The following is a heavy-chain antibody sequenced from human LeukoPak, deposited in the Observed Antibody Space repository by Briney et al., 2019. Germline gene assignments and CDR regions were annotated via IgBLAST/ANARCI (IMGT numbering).Heavy chain of an antibody. CDR2: IRYDGSNGSNT. D-gene: IGHD6-13*01. J-gene: IGHJ4*02. CDR1: GFTFSNHG. V-gene: IGHV3-30*02. Sequence: PGGSLRLSCAASGFTFSNHGLHWVRQAPGKGLEWVTFIRYDGSNGSNTYYADSVKGRFTISRDNSKNALYLQMNSLRAEDTAVYYCARLGIITAAGSNDYWGQGTLVTVSS. CDR3: ARLGIITAAGSNDY.